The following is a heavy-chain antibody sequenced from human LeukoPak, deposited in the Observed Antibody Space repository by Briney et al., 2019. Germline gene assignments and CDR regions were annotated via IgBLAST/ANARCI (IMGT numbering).Heavy chain of an antibody. CDR1: GYTFTSYD. J-gene: IGHJ4*02. Sequence: GASVKLSCKAAGYTFTSYDINWGRQATGQGLGWMGWMNTNSGNTGYAQKFQGRVTITRNTSISTAYMELSSLRSEDTAVYYCARDITMMYWGEGTLVTVSS. V-gene: IGHV1-8*03. CDR2: MNTNSGNT. CDR3: ARDITMMY. D-gene: IGHD3-22*01.